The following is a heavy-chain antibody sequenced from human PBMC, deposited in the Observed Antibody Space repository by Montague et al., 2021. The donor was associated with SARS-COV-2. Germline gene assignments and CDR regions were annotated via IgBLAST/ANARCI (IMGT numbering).Heavy chain of an antibody. Sequence: SETLSLTCTVSGGPISSGNYYWSWIRQPPGKGLEWIGYIYYRGSTYYNPSLKSRVFISVDTSKNQLSLTLTSVTAADTAVYYCATQEDPSGWIPGPFDFWGQGTLLSVSS. CDR3: ATQEDPSGWIPGPFDF. J-gene: IGHJ4*02. CDR1: GGPISSGNYY. V-gene: IGHV4-39*01. D-gene: IGHD6-19*01. CDR2: IYYRGST.